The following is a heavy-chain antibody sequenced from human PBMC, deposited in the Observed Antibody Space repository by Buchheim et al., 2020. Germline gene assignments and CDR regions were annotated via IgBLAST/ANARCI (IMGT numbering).Heavy chain of an antibody. J-gene: IGHJ4*02. V-gene: IGHV4-34*01. Sequence: QVQLQQWGAGLLKPSETLSLTCAVYGGSFSGYYWSWIRQPPGKGLEWIGEINHSGSTNYNPSLKSRVTISVATSKNQFSLKLSSVTAADTAVYYCARAGRLLWFGELLSFDYWGQGTL. D-gene: IGHD3-10*01. CDR3: ARAGRLLWFGELLSFDY. CDR2: INHSGST. CDR1: GGSFSGYY.